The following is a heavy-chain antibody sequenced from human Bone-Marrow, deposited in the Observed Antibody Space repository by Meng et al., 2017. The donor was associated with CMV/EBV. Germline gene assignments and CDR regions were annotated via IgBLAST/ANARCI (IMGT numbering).Heavy chain of an antibody. Sequence: GESLKISCAASGFIFNKYAVAWVRQAPGKGLEWVSSISGSEGSIYYADSAKGRFTISRDNSKKTLYLEMSSLRVDDTAVYYCAKGGDTSIVTRWFDSWGRGTLVTVSS. V-gene: IGHV3-23*01. CDR3: AKGGDTSIVTRWFDS. J-gene: IGHJ5*01. CDR1: GFIFNKYA. CDR2: ISGSEGSI. D-gene: IGHD5-18*01.